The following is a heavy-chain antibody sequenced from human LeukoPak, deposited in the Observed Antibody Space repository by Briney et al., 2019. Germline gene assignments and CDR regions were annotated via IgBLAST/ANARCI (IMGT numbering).Heavy chain of an antibody. D-gene: IGHD2-21*02. CDR1: SGSFRTYY. J-gene: IGHJ4*02. Sequence: SETLSLTCTVSSGSFRTYYWSWIRQPPGKGLEWIGYIFYNEGTSYNPSLKSRVTISVDTSKNQFSLKLSSVTAADTAVYYCARGPRWVTEEGYYFDYWGQGTLVTVSS. V-gene: IGHV4-59*12. CDR3: ARGPRWVTEEGYYFDY. CDR2: IFYNEGT.